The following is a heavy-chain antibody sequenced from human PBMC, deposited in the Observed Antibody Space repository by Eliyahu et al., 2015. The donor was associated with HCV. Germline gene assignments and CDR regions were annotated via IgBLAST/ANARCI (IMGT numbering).Heavy chain of an antibody. J-gene: IGHJ4*02. CDR2: ITPIFATA. CDR3: ARPSADNSGISKPFDY. CDR1: GGXFSTSA. D-gene: IGHD6-19*01. Sequence: QVQLVQSGAEVKKPGSSVKVSCKASGGXFSTSAFSWVRQAPGQGLEWMGGITPIFATANYAQKFQGRVTITADDSTSTAYMELSSLRSEDTAVYFCARPSADNSGISKPFDYWGRGTLVTVSS. V-gene: IGHV1-69*01.